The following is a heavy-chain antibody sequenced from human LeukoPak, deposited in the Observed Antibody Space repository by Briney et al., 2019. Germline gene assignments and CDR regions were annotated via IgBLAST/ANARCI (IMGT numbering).Heavy chain of an antibody. CDR1: GFTFNAYA. D-gene: IGHD6-19*01. CDR2: IKGDGVTT. J-gene: IGHJ4*02. V-gene: IGHV3-43*02. CDR3: VRDTGSGWDFDY. Sequence: PGGSLRLSCVASGFTFNAYAIHWVRQAPGKGLEWVSLIKGDGVTTDYANSVKGRFTVSRDNSKNSLYLQMSNLRTEDTALYYCVRDTGSGWDFDYWGQGTLVTVSS.